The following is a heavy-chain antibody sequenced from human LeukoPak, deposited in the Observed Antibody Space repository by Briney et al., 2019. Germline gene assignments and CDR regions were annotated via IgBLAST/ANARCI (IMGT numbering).Heavy chain of an antibody. Sequence: ASVKVSCKASGYTFTGYCMHWVRQAPGQGLEWMGWINPNSGGTNYAQRFQGRVTMTRDTSISTAYMELSRLRSDDTAVYYCARVRDSSSWGSLGEFDYWGQGTLVTVSS. CDR3: ARVRDSSSWGSLGEFDY. CDR2: INPNSGGT. D-gene: IGHD6-13*01. V-gene: IGHV1-2*02. CDR1: GYTFTGYC. J-gene: IGHJ4*02.